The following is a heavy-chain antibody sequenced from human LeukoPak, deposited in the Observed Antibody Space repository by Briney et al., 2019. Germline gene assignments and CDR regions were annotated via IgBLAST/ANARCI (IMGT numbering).Heavy chain of an antibody. D-gene: IGHD2-2*02. J-gene: IGHJ4*02. Sequence: PGRSLRLSCAASGFPFRNYGMHWVRQAPGKGLEWVANIWYDGSKNYYADSVKGRFTISRDNFNNTLYLQLNNLRAEDMGLYYCARAPYTTGRSFYFDSWGQGTLVTVSS. CDR1: GFPFRNYG. CDR3: ARAPYTTGRSFYFDS. CDR2: IWYDGSKN. V-gene: IGHV3-33*01.